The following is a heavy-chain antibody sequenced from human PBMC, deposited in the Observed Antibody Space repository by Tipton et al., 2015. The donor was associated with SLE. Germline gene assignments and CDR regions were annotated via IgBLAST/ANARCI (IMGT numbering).Heavy chain of an antibody. Sequence: LRLSCTVSGGPLNHGGYYWNYIRQHPGEGLEWIGHITYSGHTLYNPSLQSRVTISVDTSKNQLSLQLSSVTSADTAVYYCARYFYDSSGVCLFDLWGQGTLVTASS. J-gene: IGHJ4*02. CDR2: ITYSGHT. D-gene: IGHD3-22*01. CDR1: GGPLNHGGYY. V-gene: IGHV4-31*02. CDR3: ARYFYDSSGVCLFDL.